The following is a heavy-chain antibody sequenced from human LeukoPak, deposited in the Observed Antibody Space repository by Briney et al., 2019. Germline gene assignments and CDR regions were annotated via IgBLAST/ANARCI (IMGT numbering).Heavy chain of an antibody. V-gene: IGHV4-59*01. D-gene: IGHD3-3*01. CDR3: ARKGVVATAFDI. CDR2: FYYSGST. CDR1: GGSISSYY. J-gene: IGHJ3*02. Sequence: PETLSLTCTASGGSISSYYWSWIRQPPGNGLEWIGSFYYSGSTNYNPSLKSRVTISVDSSRTQFSLKLSSVTTADTAIYYCARKGVVATAFDIWGQGTMVTVSS.